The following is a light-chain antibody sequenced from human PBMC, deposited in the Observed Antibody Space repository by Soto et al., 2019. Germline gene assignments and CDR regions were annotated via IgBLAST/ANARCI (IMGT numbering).Light chain of an antibody. CDR3: QQRSSAIT. Sequence: IGVTQSPSTLSLYPPERAPLSCRASQSVSSHLAWFQQRPGQAPRLLIYDASNRAPGIPARFSGRGSGTDFTLPFSSLEPEDFAGYYCQQRSSAITFAQGARLEIK. V-gene: IGKV3-11*01. J-gene: IGKJ5*01. CDR1: QSVSSH. CDR2: DAS.